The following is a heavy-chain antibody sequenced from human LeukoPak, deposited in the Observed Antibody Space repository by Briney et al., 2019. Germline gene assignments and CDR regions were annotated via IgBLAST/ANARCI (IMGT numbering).Heavy chain of an antibody. D-gene: IGHD3-16*02. V-gene: IGHV3-23*01. Sequence: PGGSLRLSCAASGFTFSNYAMSWVRQAPGKGLEWVSDLSGSGGSTYYADSVKGRFTISRDNSKNTLYLQMNSLRAEDTAVYYCARDLGELSLRDYYFDYWGQGTLVTVSS. CDR3: ARDLGELSLRDYYFDY. CDR2: LSGSGGST. J-gene: IGHJ4*02. CDR1: GFTFSNYA.